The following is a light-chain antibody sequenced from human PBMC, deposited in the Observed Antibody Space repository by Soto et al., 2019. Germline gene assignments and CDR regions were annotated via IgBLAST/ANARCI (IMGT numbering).Light chain of an antibody. CDR1: SSSIGNNY. Sequence: QSVLTQPPSVSAAPGQKVTISCSGRSSSIGNNYVSWYQQLPGTAPKLLIYENNKRPSGIPDRFSGSKSGMLATLGITGLQTGDEADYYCGTWDSSLSAGVFGGGTKLTVL. V-gene: IGLV1-51*02. J-gene: IGLJ3*02. CDR3: GTWDSSLSAGV. CDR2: ENN.